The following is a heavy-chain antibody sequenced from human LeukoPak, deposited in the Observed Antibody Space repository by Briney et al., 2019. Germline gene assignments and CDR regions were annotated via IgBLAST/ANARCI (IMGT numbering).Heavy chain of an antibody. CDR1: GFTFNSYA. V-gene: IGHV3-23*01. Sequence: GGSLRLSCAASGFTFNSYAMSWVRQAPWERLQWVSGISDSGGNTYYADSVRGRFTISRDNSKNTLYLQMNSLRAEDTAVYYXARHRSSWLIDYWGQGTLVTVSS. J-gene: IGHJ4*02. CDR3: ARHRSSWLIDY. CDR2: ISDSGGNT. D-gene: IGHD6-6*01.